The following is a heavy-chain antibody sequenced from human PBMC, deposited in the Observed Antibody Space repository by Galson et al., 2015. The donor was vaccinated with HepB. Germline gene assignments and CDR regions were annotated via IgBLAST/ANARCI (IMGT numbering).Heavy chain of an antibody. CDR3: TREGVSSNGWYADS. CDR2: ISGPGDNT. CDR1: GFTYINYA. D-gene: IGHD6-19*01. V-gene: IGHV3-23*01. Sequence: SLRLSCAASGFTYINYATNWVRQAPGKGLEWVSTISGPGDNTYYADSVKGRFTISRDNSKSTVYLQMNSLRAGDTAVYYCTREGVSSNGWYADSWGQGTLVTVSS. J-gene: IGHJ4*02.